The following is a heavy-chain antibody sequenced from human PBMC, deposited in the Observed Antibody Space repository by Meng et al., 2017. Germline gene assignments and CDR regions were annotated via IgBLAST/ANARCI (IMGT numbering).Heavy chain of an antibody. CDR2: ISGDGSIT. CDR1: GFTFNNYW. D-gene: IGHD1-1*01. V-gene: IGHV3-74*02. CDR3: LDEAPRSDY. J-gene: IGHJ4*02. Sequence: QLVESGGGVLHPGGALVLSCAASGFTFNNYWMHWVRQVPGKGLVWVSRISGDGSITNYADSVKGRFTISRDNAKNTLYPQMNSLRPEDTVVYYCLDEAPRSDYWGQGSLVTVSS.